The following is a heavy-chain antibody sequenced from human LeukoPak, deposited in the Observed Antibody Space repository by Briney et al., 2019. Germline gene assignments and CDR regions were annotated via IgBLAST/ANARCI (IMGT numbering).Heavy chain of an antibody. Sequence: GGSLRLSCAASGFTFSSYEMNWVRQAPGKGLEWVSYISSSGSTIYYADSVKGRFTISRDNAKNSLYLQMNGLRVEDTAVYYCARVLSYYYDSGSYYDGDHWGQGTLVTVSS. D-gene: IGHD3-10*01. CDR1: GFTFSSYE. V-gene: IGHV3-48*03. CDR3: ARVLSYYYDSGSYYDGDH. J-gene: IGHJ4*02. CDR2: ISSSGSTI.